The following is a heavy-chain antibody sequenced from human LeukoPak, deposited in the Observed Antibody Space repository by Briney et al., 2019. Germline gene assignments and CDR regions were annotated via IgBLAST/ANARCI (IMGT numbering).Heavy chain of an antibody. D-gene: IGHD3-10*01. CDR1: GFTFSSYS. CDR3: ARDRIWFGELYLWDY. Sequence: GGSLRLSCAASGFTFSSYSMNWVRQAPGKGLEWVSSISSSSSYIYYADSVKGRFTISRDNAKNSLYLQTNSLRAEDTAVYYCARDRIWFGELYLWDYWGQGTLVTVSS. J-gene: IGHJ4*02. CDR2: ISSSSSYI. V-gene: IGHV3-21*01.